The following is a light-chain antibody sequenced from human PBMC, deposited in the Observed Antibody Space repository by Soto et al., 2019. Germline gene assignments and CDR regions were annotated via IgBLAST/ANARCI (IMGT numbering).Light chain of an antibody. Sequence: QFVLTQPASVSGSPGQSITISCTGTTNDVGGYNYVSWYQQHPGKAPKLLIFEVSSRPSGVSNRFSGSKSGNTASLTISALQAEDEADYFCNSYTSSTSRPYVFGTGTKVTVL. CDR3: NSYTSSTSRPYV. CDR1: TNDVGGYNY. J-gene: IGLJ1*01. V-gene: IGLV2-14*01. CDR2: EVS.